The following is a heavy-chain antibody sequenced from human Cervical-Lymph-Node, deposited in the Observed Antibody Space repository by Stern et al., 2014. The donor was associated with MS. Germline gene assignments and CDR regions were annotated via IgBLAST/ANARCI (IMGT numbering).Heavy chain of an antibody. CDR3: AREVAGHRLGMMDV. J-gene: IGHJ6*02. Sequence: VQLVQSGAEVMNPGASVKASCKASGYTFTTYYMHWVPPAPGKGHEWMGIINPSGCSTSYAQKFQGRVTMTRDTSTSTVYMEVSSLRSEDTAVYYCAREVAGHRLGMMDVWGQGTTVTVSS. CDR2: INPSGCST. V-gene: IGHV1-46*01. D-gene: IGHD6-19*01. CDR1: GYTFTTYY.